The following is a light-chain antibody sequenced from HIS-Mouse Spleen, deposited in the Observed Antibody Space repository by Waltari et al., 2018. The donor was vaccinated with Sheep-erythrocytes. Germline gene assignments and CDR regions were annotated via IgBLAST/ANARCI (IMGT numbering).Light chain of an antibody. J-gene: IGLJ3*02. CDR2: EVS. CDR3: SSYAGSSTPWV. V-gene: IGLV2-8*01. CDR1: SSDVGGYNY. Sequence: QSALTQPPSASGSPGQSVTISCTGTSSDVGGYNYVSWYQQHPGKAPKLTIYEVSKRHSGVPDRFSGSKSGDTASLTVSGLQAEDEADYYCSSYAGSSTPWVFGGGTKLTVL.